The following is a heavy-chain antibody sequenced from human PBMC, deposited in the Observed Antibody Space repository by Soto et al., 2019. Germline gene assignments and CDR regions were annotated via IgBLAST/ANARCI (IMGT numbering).Heavy chain of an antibody. J-gene: IGHJ4*02. CDR2: ISYDGSNK. Sequence: QVQLVESGGGVVQPGRSLRLSCAASGFTFSTYAMHWVRQAPGKGLEWVAVISYDGSNKYYADSVKGRFTISRDNSKNTLYLQMHSLRAEDTAVYYCARDKSPYSSGWHNRHFDYWGQGTLVTVSS. D-gene: IGHD6-19*01. CDR1: GFTFSTYA. V-gene: IGHV3-30-3*01. CDR3: ARDKSPYSSGWHNRHFDY.